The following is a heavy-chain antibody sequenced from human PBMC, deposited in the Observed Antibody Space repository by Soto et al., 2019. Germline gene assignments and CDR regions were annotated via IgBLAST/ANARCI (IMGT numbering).Heavy chain of an antibody. CDR2: IYRYGST. D-gene: IGHD2-21*01. Sequence: QVQLQESGPRLVKPSGTLSLTCAVYGGSLSSCNWWSWVRQPPGKGLEWIGEIYRYGSTSYNPSLTSRLTIAVDKSKKKSSLKMTSLTAADTAVYFCSGGGRPGQIDWFDPWGQGILVTVSS. J-gene: IGHJ5*02. CDR3: SGGGRPGQIDWFDP. V-gene: IGHV4-4*02. CDR1: GGSLSSCNW.